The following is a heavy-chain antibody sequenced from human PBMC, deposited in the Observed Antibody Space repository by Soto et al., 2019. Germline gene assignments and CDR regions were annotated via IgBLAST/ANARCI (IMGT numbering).Heavy chain of an antibody. V-gene: IGHV1-18*01. D-gene: IGHD3-10*01. CDR3: ARGLVRAVITHFDY. CDR2: IDPFTGDT. CDR1: GYTFTSYA. J-gene: IGHJ4*02. Sequence: QVDMAQSGPEVRKPGASVRVSCKPSGYTFTSYAVTWVRQAPGQGLEWLGWIDPFTGDTTYSRKFQDRFTMTTETSTSTAHMELRSLRFDDAAVYYCARGLVRAVITHFDYWGQGTLVTVSS.